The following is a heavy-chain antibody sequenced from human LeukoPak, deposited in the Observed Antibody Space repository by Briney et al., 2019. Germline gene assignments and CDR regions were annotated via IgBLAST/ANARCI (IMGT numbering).Heavy chain of an antibody. Sequence: GGSLRLSCAASRFTVSSNHMNWVRQAPGKGLEWMAVISHDGSNKYYADSVKGRFTISRDNSNNTLHLQMNSLRAEDTAVYYCAKEDSSGPPYYYHHYGMDVWGQGTTVTVSS. D-gene: IGHD3-22*01. J-gene: IGHJ6*02. CDR2: ISHDGSNK. CDR3: AKEDSSGPPYYYHHYGMDV. V-gene: IGHV3-30*18. CDR1: RFTVSSNH.